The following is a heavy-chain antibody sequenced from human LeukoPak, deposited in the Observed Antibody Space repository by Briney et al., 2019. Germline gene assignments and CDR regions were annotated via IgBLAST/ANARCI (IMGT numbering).Heavy chain of an antibody. CDR3: ARSVYGKIDY. CDR1: GGSISSYY. Sequence: PSETLSLTCTVFGGSISSYYWSWIRQPPGKGLEWIGYIYYSGSTNYNPSLKSRVTISVDTSKNQFSLKLSSVTAADTAVYYCARSVYGKIDYWGQGTLVTVSS. D-gene: IGHD2/OR15-2a*01. CDR2: IYYSGST. J-gene: IGHJ4*02. V-gene: IGHV4-59*12.